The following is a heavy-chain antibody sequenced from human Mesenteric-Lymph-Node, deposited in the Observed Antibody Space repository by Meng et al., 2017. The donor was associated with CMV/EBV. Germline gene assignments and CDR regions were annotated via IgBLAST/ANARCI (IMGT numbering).Heavy chain of an antibody. Sequence: ASVKVSCKASGYTFTSYDINWVRQATGQGLEWMGWMNPNSDYTGYAQKFQGRVTMTRNTSTSTAYMELSSLSSEDTAVYYCASGRPGYCSGGSCYAEENAFDYWGQGTLVTVSS. CDR2: MNPNSDYT. CDR3: ASGRPGYCSGGSCYAEENAFDY. D-gene: IGHD2-15*01. V-gene: IGHV1-8*01. CDR1: GYTFTSYD. J-gene: IGHJ4*02.